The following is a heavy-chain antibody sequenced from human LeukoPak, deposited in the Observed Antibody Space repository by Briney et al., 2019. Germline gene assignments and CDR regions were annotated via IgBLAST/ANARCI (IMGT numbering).Heavy chain of an antibody. CDR3: SRGSGWLSVY. Sequence: KTGGSLRLSCTASGFTFGDYLMSWFRQAPGKGLEWIGFISGGTTEYAASVKGRFTISRDDSTSIAYLQMNSLTTEDIAVYYCSRGSGWLSVYWGQGTLVTVSS. V-gene: IGHV3-49*05. CDR2: ISGGTT. CDR1: GFTFGDYL. J-gene: IGHJ4*02. D-gene: IGHD6-19*01.